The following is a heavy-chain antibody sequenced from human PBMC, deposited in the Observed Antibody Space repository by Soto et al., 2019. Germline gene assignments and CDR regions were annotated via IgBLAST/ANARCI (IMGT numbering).Heavy chain of an antibody. Sequence: HVQLQESGPGLVKPSQTLSLTCTVSGGTISSGGFFWTWMRQHPGEGLEWIGYIYYSGSTYYNPSLNSRVTLSIDMSDNQFSLNLSSVTAADTAVYYCARLYCSGNSCSFGGAFDAWGQGTMVTVSS. CDR2: IYYSGST. V-gene: IGHV4-31*03. CDR3: ARLYCSGNSCSFGGAFDA. D-gene: IGHD2-2*01. J-gene: IGHJ3*01. CDR1: GGTISSGGFF.